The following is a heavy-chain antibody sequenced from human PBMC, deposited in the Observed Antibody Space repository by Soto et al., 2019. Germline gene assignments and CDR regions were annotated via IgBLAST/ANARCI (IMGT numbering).Heavy chain of an antibody. V-gene: IGHV5-51*01. J-gene: IGHJ6*02. CDR3: ARTPRYNWSDYYYYGMDV. Sequence: GESLKISCKGSGYSFTSYWIGWVRQMPGKGLEWMGIIYPGDSDTRYSPSFQGQVTISADKAISTAYLQWSSLKASDTAMYYCARTPRYNWSDYYYYGMDVWGQGTTVTVSS. D-gene: IGHD1-1*01. CDR2: IYPGDSDT. CDR1: GYSFTSYW.